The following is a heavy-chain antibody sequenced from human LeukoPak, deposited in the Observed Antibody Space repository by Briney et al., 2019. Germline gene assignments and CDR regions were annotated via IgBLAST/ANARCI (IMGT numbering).Heavy chain of an antibody. D-gene: IGHD1-7*01. CDR3: ARDLPRTNNYFDY. Sequence: PGGSLRLSCAASGFTFSSYAMHWVRQAPGKGLEWVAVISYDGSNKYYADSVKDRFTISRDNSKNTLYLQMNSLRAEDTAVYYCARDLPRTNNYFDYWGQGTLVTVSS. CDR2: ISYDGSNK. CDR1: GFTFSSYA. V-gene: IGHV3-30*01. J-gene: IGHJ4*02.